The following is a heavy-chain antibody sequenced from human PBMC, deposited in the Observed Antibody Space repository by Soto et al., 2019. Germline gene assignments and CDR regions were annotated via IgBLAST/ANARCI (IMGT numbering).Heavy chain of an antibody. CDR2: INAGNGNT. CDR3: ARDKSSGRGSGWYGFDY. CDR1: GYTFTSYA. Sequence: QVQLVQSGAEAKKPGASVKVSCKASGYTFTSYAMHWVRQAPGQRLEWMGWINAGNGNTKYSQKFQGRVTITRDTSASTAYLERSSLRSEDTAVYYCARDKSSGRGSGWYGFDYWGQGTLVTVSS. J-gene: IGHJ4*02. V-gene: IGHV1-3*01. D-gene: IGHD6-19*01.